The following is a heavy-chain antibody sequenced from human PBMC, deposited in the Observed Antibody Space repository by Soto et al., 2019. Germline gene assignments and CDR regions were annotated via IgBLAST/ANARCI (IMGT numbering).Heavy chain of an antibody. J-gene: IGHJ4*02. V-gene: IGHV3-23*01. D-gene: IGHD6-19*01. CDR3: ANDIQFSGWFGLYSFDY. CDR1: GFTFSSYA. CDR2: IVGSGAST. Sequence: EVQLLESGGGLVQPGGSLRLSCAASGFTFSSYAMSWVRQAPGKGLEWVSGIVGSGASTYYADSVKGGFTISRDNSKNTLYLQMTRLRDEDPAIYYCANDIQFSGWFGLYSFDYWGQGTLVTVSS.